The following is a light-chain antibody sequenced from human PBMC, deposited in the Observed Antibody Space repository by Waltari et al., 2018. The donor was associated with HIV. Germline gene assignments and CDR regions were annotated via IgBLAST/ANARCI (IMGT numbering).Light chain of an antibody. CDR3: LLSYSGARPWV. CDR2: DAT. CDR1: TGPVTSGHH. V-gene: IGLV7-46*01. Sequence: QAVVTQEPSLTVSPGGTVTLTCGSSTGPVTSGHHPYWFQQRPGQAPRTLIYDATNKFSWTPARCSGSLLGGKAALTLSGAQPDDEADYYCLLSYSGARPWVFGGGTKLTVL. J-gene: IGLJ3*02.